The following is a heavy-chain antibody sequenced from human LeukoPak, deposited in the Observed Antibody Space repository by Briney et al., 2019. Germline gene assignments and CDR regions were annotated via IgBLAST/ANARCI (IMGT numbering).Heavy chain of an antibody. Sequence: ASVKVSCKASGYTFTGYYMHWVRQAPGQGLEWMGRINPNSGGTNYAQKFQGRVTMTRDTSISTAYMELSRLRSDDTAVYYCARGGYSSSWYDGGMIDYRGQGTLVTVSS. CDR1: GYTFTGYY. V-gene: IGHV1-2*06. CDR2: INPNSGGT. CDR3: ARGGYSSSWYDGGMIDY. J-gene: IGHJ4*02. D-gene: IGHD6-13*01.